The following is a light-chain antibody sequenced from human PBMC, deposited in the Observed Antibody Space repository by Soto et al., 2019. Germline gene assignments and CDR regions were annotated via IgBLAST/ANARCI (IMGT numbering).Light chain of an antibody. V-gene: IGKV3-15*01. J-gene: IGKJ5*01. Sequence: EVLMQQSPGTLSVSPGERVTLSCRPSQSVGRNLAWYQQKPGQAPRLLIYDTSTRATGIPARFSGSGSGTEFTLTISSLQSEDFAVYYCQQYNNWPPITFGQGTRLEIK. CDR3: QQYNNWPPIT. CDR1: QSVGRN. CDR2: DTS.